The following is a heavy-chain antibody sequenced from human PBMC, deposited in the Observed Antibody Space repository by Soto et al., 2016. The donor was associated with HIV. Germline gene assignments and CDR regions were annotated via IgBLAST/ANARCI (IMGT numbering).Heavy chain of an antibody. J-gene: IGHJ5*02. CDR2: ISAYNGNT. Sequence: QVQLVQSGAEVKKPGASVKVSCKASGYTFTNYGISWVRQAPGQGLEWMGWISAYNGNTNYAQKFQGRVTMTTDTSTSTAYVELWSLRSDDTAVYYCARDLGYCTGDTCYWGWFDPWGQETLVTVSS. CDR3: ARDLGYCTGDTCYWGWFDP. D-gene: IGHD2-15*01. CDR1: GYTFTNYG. V-gene: IGHV1-18*01.